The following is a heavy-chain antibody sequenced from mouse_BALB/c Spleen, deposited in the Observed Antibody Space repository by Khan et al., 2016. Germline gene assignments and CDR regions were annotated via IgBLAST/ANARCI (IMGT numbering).Heavy chain of an antibody. CDR3: ASSSFAY. J-gene: IGHJ3*01. D-gene: IGHD1-1*01. Sequence: QVQLQQSGAELAKPGASVKMSCKASGYTFTSYWMHWVKQRPGQGLKWIGYINPSTGYTEYNQKFKDKATLTADKSSSTAYMQLSSLTSEDSAVYYCASSSFAYWGQGTLVTVSA. V-gene: IGHV1-7*01. CDR1: GYTFTSYW. CDR2: INPSTGYT.